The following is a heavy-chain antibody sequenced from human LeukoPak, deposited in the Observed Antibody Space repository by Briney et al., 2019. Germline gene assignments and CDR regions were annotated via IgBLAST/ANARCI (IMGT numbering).Heavy chain of an antibody. CDR2: ITGSSTYI. CDR1: GFTFSSYS. CDR3: ARDLNFWSSYSTRGFDY. Sequence: TPGGSLRLSCAASGFTFSSYSMTWVRQAPGKGLEWVSSITGSSTYIDYADSVKGRFTISRDNAKNSLYLQMNSLRAEDTAVYYCARDLNFWSSYSTRGFDYWGQGTLVTVSS. V-gene: IGHV3-21*01. J-gene: IGHJ4*02. D-gene: IGHD3-3*01.